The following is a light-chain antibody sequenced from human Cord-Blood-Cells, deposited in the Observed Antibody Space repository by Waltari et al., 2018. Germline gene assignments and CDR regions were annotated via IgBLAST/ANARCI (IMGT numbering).Light chain of an antibody. V-gene: IGKV1-39*01. J-gene: IGKJ3*01. CDR3: QQSYSTPVT. Sequence: DIQMTQSPSSLSASVGDRLTITCRASQSITSSLNWYQQKPGKAPKLLIYAASSVQSGVPSRFSGSGAETDFTLTNSSLQPEDFATYYCQQSYSTPVTFGPGTKVDI. CDR2: AAS. CDR1: QSITSS.